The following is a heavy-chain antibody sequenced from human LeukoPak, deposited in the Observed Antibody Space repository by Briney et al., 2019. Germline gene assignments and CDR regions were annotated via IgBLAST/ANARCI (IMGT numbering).Heavy chain of an antibody. CDR1: GFTFSSYG. Sequence: GGSLRLSCAASGFTFSSYGMHWVRQAPGKGLEWVAVISYDGSDKYSADSVKGRFTISRDNSKNTLYLQMNSLRAEDTAVYYCARDSSSMVRGVIISPDYWGQGTLVTVSS. CDR2: ISYDGSDK. J-gene: IGHJ4*02. CDR3: ARDSSSMVRGVIISPDY. D-gene: IGHD3-10*01. V-gene: IGHV3-30*03.